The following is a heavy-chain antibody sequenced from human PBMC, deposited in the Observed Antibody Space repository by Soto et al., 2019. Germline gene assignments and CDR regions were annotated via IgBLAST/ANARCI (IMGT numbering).Heavy chain of an antibody. CDR2: ISYDGGLQ. V-gene: IGHV3-30*03. D-gene: IGHD5-18*01. J-gene: IGHJ4*02. CDR1: GFTFTSYG. Sequence: QAHLVESGGGVVQPGRSLRLSCAASGFTFTSYGMHWVRQAPGTRLEWVAVISYDGGLQHYADSVKGRFTISIDNSKNMVLLQMNSLRAEDTAVYYCVSDRGYGHASAPYSWGQGTLVSVSS. CDR3: VSDRGYGHASAPYS.